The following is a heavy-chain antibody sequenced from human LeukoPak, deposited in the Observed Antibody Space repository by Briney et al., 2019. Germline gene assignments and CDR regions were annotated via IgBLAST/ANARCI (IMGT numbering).Heavy chain of an antibody. V-gene: IGHV3-23*01. CDR2: ISGSGGST. CDR3: VKDTITFGGVIVSFDY. CDR1: GFTFSSYA. D-gene: IGHD3-16*02. J-gene: IGHJ4*02. Sequence: GGSLRLSCAASGFTFSSYAMSWVRQAPGKGLEWVSAISGSGGSTYYADSVKGRFTISRDNSKNTLYLQMNSLRAEDTAVYYCVKDTITFGGVIVSFDYWGQGTLVTVSS.